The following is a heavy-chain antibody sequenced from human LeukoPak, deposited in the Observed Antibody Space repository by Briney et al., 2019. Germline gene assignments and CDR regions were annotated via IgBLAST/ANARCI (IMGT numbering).Heavy chain of an antibody. CDR1: GGSFSGYY. Sequence: PSETLSLTCAVNGGSFSGYYWSWLRQPPGKGLEWIGEINHSGSTNYNPSLKSRVTISVDTSKNQFSLKLSSVTAADTAVYYCARVRVEAWFLFGRQAAPAYFDYWGQGTLVTVSS. J-gene: IGHJ4*02. V-gene: IGHV4-34*01. CDR3: ARVRVEAWFLFGRQAAPAYFDY. CDR2: INHSGST. D-gene: IGHD3-16*01.